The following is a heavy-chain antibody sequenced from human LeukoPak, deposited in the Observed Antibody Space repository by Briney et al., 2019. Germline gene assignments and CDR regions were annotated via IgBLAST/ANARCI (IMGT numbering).Heavy chain of an antibody. Sequence: ASVKLSCKASGSTFTSYGISWVRQAPGQGLEWMGWISAYNGNTNYAQKLQGRVTMTTDTSTSTAYMELRSLRSDDTAVYYCARESMVRGVITPDYWGQGTLVTVSS. J-gene: IGHJ4*02. CDR1: GSTFTSYG. V-gene: IGHV1-18*04. D-gene: IGHD3-10*01. CDR2: ISAYNGNT. CDR3: ARESMVRGVITPDY.